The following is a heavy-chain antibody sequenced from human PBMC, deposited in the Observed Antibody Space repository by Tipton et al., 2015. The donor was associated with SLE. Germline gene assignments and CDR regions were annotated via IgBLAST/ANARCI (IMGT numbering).Heavy chain of an antibody. CDR3: ARKEANWGSLDY. Sequence: TLSLTCNVSGGSITSGGYFWSWIRQPPGEALESIGFLSYSGKPSYNPSLKSRVTISPDTSNNHFSLDLSSVTAADTAVYYCARKEANWGSLDYWGQGTLVTVSA. J-gene: IGHJ4*02. CDR2: LSYSGKP. V-gene: IGHV4-31*03. D-gene: IGHD7-27*01. CDR1: GGSITSGGYF.